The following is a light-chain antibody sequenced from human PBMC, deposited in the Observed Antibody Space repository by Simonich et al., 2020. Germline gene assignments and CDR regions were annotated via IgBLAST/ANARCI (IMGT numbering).Light chain of an antibody. J-gene: IGLJ3*02. V-gene: IGLV2-23*01. CDR1: ISDVGSYNL. Sequence: QSALTQPASVSGSPGQSITISCTGTISDVGSYNLVSWYQQHPGKAPKLMIYEGSKRPSVVSNRFSGSKSGNTASLTISGLQAEDEADYYCCSYAGSSTLVFGGGTKLTVL. CDR3: CSYAGSSTLV. CDR2: EGS.